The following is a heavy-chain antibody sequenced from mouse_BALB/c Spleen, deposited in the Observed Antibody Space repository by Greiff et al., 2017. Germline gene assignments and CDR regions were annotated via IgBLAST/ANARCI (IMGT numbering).Heavy chain of an antibody. CDR2: ISYDGSN. D-gene: IGHD1-1*01. V-gene: IGHV3-6*02. CDR1: GYSITSGYY. J-gene: IGHJ1*01. Sequence: EVQLQESGPGLVKPSQSLSLTCSVTGYSITSGYYWNWIRQFPGNKLEWMGYISYDGSNNYNPSLKNRISITRDTSKNQFFLKLNSVTTEDTATYYCATYYGSSYPSYWYFDVWGAGTTVTVSS. CDR3: ATYYGSSYPSYWYFDV.